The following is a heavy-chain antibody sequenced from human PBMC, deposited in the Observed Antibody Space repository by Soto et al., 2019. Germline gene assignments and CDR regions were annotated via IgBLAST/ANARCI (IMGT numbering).Heavy chain of an antibody. V-gene: IGHV1-69*05. CDR3: ARDLGGQIVDY. CDR1: GGTFSSYA. Sequence: GASVKVSCKASGGTFSSYAISWVRQAPGQGLEWMGGIIPIFGTANYAQKLQGRVTMTTDTSTSTAYMELRSLRSDDTAVYYCARDLGGQIVDYWGQGTLVTVSS. J-gene: IGHJ4*02. CDR2: IIPIFGTA. D-gene: IGHD1-26*01.